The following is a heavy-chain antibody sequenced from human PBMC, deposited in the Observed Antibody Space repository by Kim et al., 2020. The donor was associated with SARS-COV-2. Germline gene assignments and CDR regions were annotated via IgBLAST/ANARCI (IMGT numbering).Heavy chain of an antibody. CDR1: GFTFSSYS. D-gene: IGHD6-19*01. Sequence: GGSLRLSCAASGFTFSSYSMNWVRQAPGKGLEWISSISSSSSYIYYADSVKGRFTISRDNARASLYLQMNSLRAKDTAVYYCARVLTSGWSYFDYWGQGTLVTVSS. CDR2: ISSSSSYI. V-gene: IGHV3-21*04. CDR3: ARVLTSGWSYFDY. J-gene: IGHJ4*02.